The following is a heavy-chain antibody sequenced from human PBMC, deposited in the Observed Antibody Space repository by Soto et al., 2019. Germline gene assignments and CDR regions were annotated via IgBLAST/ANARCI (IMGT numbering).Heavy chain of an antibody. CDR1: GGSISSGGYY. CDR3: ASSLCSSTSCYGWSAFDI. D-gene: IGHD2-2*01. J-gene: IGHJ3*02. CDR2: IYYSGST. V-gene: IGHV4-31*03. Sequence: QVQLQESGPGLVKPSQTLSLTCTVSGGSISSGGYYWSWIRQHPGKGLEWIGYIYYSGSTYYNPSLKSRVTIAVDTSKNQSSLKLSSVTAADTAVYYCASSLCSSTSCYGWSAFDIWGQGTMVTVSS.